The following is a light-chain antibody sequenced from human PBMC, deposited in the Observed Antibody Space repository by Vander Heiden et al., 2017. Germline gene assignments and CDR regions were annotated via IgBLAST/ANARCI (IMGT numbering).Light chain of an antibody. V-gene: IGLV1-44*01. CDR3: AKSDGRLNGLV. Sequence: QSVLTQPPSASGTPGQRVTISCSGSSSNIGGDTVNWYQHLPGTDTKLLIDCNNQRPSGAPDRFLCYKAGTYASRKTTGLQAEEEADDYGAKSDGRLNGLVFGGGTKLTVL. J-gene: IGLJ3*02. CDR2: CNN. CDR1: SSNIGGDT.